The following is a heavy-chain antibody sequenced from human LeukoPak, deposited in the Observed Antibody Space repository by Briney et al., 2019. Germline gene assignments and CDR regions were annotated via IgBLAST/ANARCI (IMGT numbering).Heavy chain of an antibody. Sequence: GASVEVSCKASGYTFSGYHIHWVRQAPGQGLEWMGCINPNSGGTDYAQKFHDRVTMTRDTSISTAYIELSGLRSDDTAVYYCARGRLTEMTTVNLDDYWGQGTMVTVSS. CDR3: ARGRLTEMTTVNLDDY. CDR1: GYTFSGYH. V-gene: IGHV1-2*02. CDR2: INPNSGGT. D-gene: IGHD4-11*01. J-gene: IGHJ4*02.